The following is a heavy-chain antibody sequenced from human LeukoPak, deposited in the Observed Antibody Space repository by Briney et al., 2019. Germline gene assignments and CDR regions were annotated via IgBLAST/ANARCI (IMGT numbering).Heavy chain of an antibody. CDR2: IDSRGRTK. D-gene: IGHD1-1*01. J-gene: IGHJ4*02. Sequence: PEGSLRLSCTASGFIFSDNYMTWIRQAPGKGLEWLSYIDSRGRTKHYAESVKGRFTISRDNARSSVYLEMNDLRVDDTAVYYCASGELGRSDFWGQGTLVT. CDR1: GFIFSDNY. V-gene: IGHV3-11*01. CDR3: ASGELGRSDF.